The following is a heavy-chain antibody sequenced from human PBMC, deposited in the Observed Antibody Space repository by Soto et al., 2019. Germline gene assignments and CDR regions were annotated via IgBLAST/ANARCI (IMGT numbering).Heavy chain of an antibody. J-gene: IGHJ6*02. D-gene: IGHD2-2*03. CDR3: ARLNGYCISTNCHGYYCMDV. CDR2: IYYSGST. CDR1: GGSISSGVYY. Sequence: SETLSLTCTVSGGSISSGVYYWSWIRQHPGKGLEWIGYIYYSGSTYYNPSLKSRVTISVDTSKNQFSLKLSSVTAADTAVYYCARLNGYCISTNCHGYYCMDVWGQGTTVTVSS. V-gene: IGHV4-31*03.